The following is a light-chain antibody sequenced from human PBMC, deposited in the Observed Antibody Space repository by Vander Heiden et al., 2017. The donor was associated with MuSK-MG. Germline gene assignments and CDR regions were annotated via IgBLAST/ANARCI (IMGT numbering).Light chain of an antibody. Sequence: DIQMSQSPSSLSASVGARVTISCQANQNIRNYLNWYQQRPGRAPKLLIYETSMLQAGVPSRFSGGGSGANFNLTISSLQPEDIATYYCQQYDSLPPFTFGGGTKVEI. J-gene: IGKJ4*01. CDR2: ETS. CDR1: QNIRNY. CDR3: QQYDSLPPFT. V-gene: IGKV1-33*01.